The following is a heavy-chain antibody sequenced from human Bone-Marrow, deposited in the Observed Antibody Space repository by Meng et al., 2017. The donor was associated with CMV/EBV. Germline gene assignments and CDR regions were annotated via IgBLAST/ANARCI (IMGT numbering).Heavy chain of an antibody. CDR3: ARVTSSWSSGPFDY. J-gene: IGHJ4*02. CDR2: INSDGSST. D-gene: IGHD6-13*01. V-gene: IGHV3-74*01. Sequence: ASGFTFSSHWMHWVRQAPGKGLVWVSRINSDGSSTSYADSVKGRFTISRDNDKNTLNLQMNSLRAEDTAIYYCARVTSSWSSGPFDYWGQGTLVTVSS. CDR1: GFTFSSHW.